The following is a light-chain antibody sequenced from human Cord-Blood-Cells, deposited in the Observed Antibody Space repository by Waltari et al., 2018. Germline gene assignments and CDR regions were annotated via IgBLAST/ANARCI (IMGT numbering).Light chain of an antibody. Sequence: DIQMTQSPSTLSASVGDRVTITCRASQSISSWLAWYQQKPGKAPKLLIYKASSLESGVPSRFSGSGSGTEFTLTISSLQPDDFATYYCQQLYTSGQGTKLEIK. CDR1: QSISSW. J-gene: IGKJ2*01. V-gene: IGKV1-5*03. CDR2: KAS. CDR3: QQLYT.